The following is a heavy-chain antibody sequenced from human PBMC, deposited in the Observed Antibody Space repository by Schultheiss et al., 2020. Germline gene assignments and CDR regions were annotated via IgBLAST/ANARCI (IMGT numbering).Heavy chain of an antibody. CDR2: ISGSGGTT. CDR1: GFTFSTYA. V-gene: IGHV3-23*01. D-gene: IGHD5-18*01. CDR3: AKAGTWDTVMATYSMDV. J-gene: IGHJ6*02. Sequence: GGSLRLSCAASGFTFSTYAMSWVRQAPGKGLEWVSAISGSGGTTYYADSVKGRFTIARDNSKNTLYLQMNSLRAEDTAVYYCAKAGTWDTVMATYSMDVWGQGTTVTVSS.